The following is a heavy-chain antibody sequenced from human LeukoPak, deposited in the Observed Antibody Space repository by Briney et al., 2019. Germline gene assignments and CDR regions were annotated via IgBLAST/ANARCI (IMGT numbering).Heavy chain of an antibody. J-gene: IGHJ4*02. V-gene: IGHV3-7*01. D-gene: IGHD3-22*01. CDR3: AREDEIVVVTPHYYFDY. CDR1: GFTFSSYW. CDR2: IKQDGSEK. Sequence: GGSLRLSCAVSGFTFSSYWMSWVRQAPGKGLEWVTNIKQDGSEKYYVDSVKGRFTISRDNAKNSLYLQMNSLRAEDTAVYYCAREDEIVVVTPHYYFDYWGQGTLVTVSS.